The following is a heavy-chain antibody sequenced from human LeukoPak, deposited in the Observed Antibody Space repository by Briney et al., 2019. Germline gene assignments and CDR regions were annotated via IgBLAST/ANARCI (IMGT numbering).Heavy chain of an antibody. CDR2: IKHSGST. D-gene: IGHD6-13*01. J-gene: IGHJ4*02. CDR1: GGSFSGYY. Sequence: PSETLSLTCAVYGGSFSGYYWSWIRQPPGKGLEWVGEIKHSGSTNYNASLKSRVTIAVQTSQHQFSLTLSAVTAADTAVYYCARHQWRIAAAVYWGQRTLVTVSS. V-gene: IGHV4-34*01. CDR3: ARHQWRIAAAVY.